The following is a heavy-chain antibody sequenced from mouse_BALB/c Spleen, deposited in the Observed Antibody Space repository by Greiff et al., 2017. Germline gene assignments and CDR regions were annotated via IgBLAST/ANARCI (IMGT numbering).Heavy chain of an antibody. D-gene: IGHD2-1*01. CDR1: GFSLTSYG. Sequence: QVQLQQSGPGLVAPSQSLSITCTVSGFSLTSYGVHWVRQPPGKGLEWLGVIWAGGSTNYNSALMSRLSISKDNSKSQVFLKMNSLQTDDTAMYYCARERDYGNYGAMDYWGQGTSVTVSS. J-gene: IGHJ4*01. CDR3: ARERDYGNYGAMDY. V-gene: IGHV2-9*02. CDR2: IWAGGST.